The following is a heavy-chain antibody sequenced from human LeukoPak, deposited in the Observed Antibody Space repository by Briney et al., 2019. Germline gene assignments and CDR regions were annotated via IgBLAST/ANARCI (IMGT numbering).Heavy chain of an antibody. Sequence: SVKVSCKASGGTFSSYAISWVRQAPGQGLEWMGRIIPILGIANYAQKFQGRVTMTEDTSTDTAYMELSSLRSEDTAVYYCATDPDYDYVWGSYRYAFDIWGQGTMVTVSS. J-gene: IGHJ3*02. V-gene: IGHV1-69*04. CDR2: IIPILGIA. CDR1: GGTFSSYA. CDR3: ATDPDYDYVWGSYRYAFDI. D-gene: IGHD3-16*02.